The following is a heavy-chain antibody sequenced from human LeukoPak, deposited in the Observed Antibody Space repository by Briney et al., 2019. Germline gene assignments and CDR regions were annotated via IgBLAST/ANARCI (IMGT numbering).Heavy chain of an antibody. J-gene: IGHJ3*02. D-gene: IGHD1-26*01. CDR3: ATKVMSGSYWGAFDI. CDR1: GGSTSSFY. V-gene: IGHV4-4*07. CDR2: IDTSGNT. Sequence: PSETLSLTCTVSGGSTSSFYWSWSRQPAGKGLEWIGRIDTSGNTNYNPSLKTRVTVSVDRSKNQFSLKLSSVTVADTAVYYCATKVMSGSYWGAFDIWGQGTLVTVSS.